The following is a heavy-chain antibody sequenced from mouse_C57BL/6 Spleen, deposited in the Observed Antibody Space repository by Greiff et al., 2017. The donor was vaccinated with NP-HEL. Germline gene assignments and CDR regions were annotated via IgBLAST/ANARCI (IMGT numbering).Heavy chain of an antibody. CDR3: ARSNYGNLYYFDY. V-gene: IGHV1-53*01. J-gene: IGHJ2*01. CDR1: GYTFTSYW. Sequence: QVQLKQPGTELVKPGASVKLSCKASGYTFTSYWMHWVKQRPGQGLEWIGNINPSNGGTNYNEKFKSKATLTVDKSSSTAYMQLSSLTSEDSAVYYCARSNYGNLYYFDYWGQGTTLTVSS. D-gene: IGHD2-1*01. CDR2: INPSNGGT.